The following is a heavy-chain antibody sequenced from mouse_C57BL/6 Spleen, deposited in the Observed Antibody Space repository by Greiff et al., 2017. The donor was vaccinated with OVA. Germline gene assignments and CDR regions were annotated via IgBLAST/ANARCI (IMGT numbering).Heavy chain of an antibody. CDR1: GYTFTSYW. D-gene: IGHD3-2*02. V-gene: IGHV1-69*01. Sequence: QVQLQQPGAELVMPGASVKLSCKASGYTFTSYWMHWVKQRPGQGLEWIGEIDPSDSYTNYNQKFKSKYTLTVDTSSSTAYMQLSSQTSEDSAVYYCASSGGQLRSCFDYWGQGTTLTVSS. J-gene: IGHJ2*01. CDR3: ASSGGQLRSCFDY. CDR2: IDPSDSYT.